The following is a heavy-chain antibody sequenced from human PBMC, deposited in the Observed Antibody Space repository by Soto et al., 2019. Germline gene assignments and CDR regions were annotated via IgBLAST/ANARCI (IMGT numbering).Heavy chain of an antibody. V-gene: IGHV4-30-4*01. Sequence: SETLSLTCTVSGGSISSGDYYWSWIRQPPGKGLEWIGYIYYSGSTYYNPSLKSRVTISVDTSKNQFSLKLSSVTAADTAVYYCARKNQRWLKAIDYWGQGTLVTVSS. J-gene: IGHJ4*02. CDR3: ARKNQRWLKAIDY. CDR2: IYYSGST. D-gene: IGHD5-12*01. CDR1: GGSISSGDYY.